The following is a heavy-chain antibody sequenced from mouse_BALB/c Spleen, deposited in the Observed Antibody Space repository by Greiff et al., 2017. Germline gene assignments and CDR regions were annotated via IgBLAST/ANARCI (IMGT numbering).Heavy chain of an antibody. V-gene: IGHV1-87*01. D-gene: IGHD2-4*01. CDR1: GYTFTSYW. Sequence: QVQLKESGAELARPGASVKLSCKASGYTFTSYWMQWVKQRPGQGLEWIGAIYPGDGDTRYTQKFKGKATLTADKSSSTAYMQLSSLASEDSAVYYCAKGDYDYDYAMDYWGQGTSVTVSS. CDR3: AKGDYDYDYAMDY. J-gene: IGHJ4*01. CDR2: IYPGDGDT.